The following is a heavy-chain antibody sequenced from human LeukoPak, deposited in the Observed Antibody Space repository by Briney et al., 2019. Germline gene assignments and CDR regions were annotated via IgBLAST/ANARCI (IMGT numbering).Heavy chain of an antibody. V-gene: IGHV4-59*01. CDR3: ARAPAGVAAAGIFFDY. CDR1: GGSISNYY. CDR2: IYYSGST. D-gene: IGHD6-13*01. J-gene: IGHJ4*02. Sequence: SETLSLTCTVSGGSISNYYWSWIRQPPGKGLEWIGYIYYSGSTNYNPSLKSRVTISVDTSKNQFSLKLSSVPAADTAVYYCARAPAGVAAAGIFFDYWGQGTLVTVSS.